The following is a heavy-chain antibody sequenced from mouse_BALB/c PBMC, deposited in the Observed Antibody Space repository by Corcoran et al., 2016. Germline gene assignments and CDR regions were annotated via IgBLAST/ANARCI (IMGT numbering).Heavy chain of an antibody. D-gene: IGHD2-14*01. CDR1: GYTFGSYW. CDR2: ILPGSGST. CDR3: ARGDYRYDWFAY. V-gene: IGHV1-9*01. J-gene: IGHJ3*01. Sequence: QVQLQQSGAELMKPGASVKISCKATGYTFGSYWIEWVKQRPGHGLEWIGEILPGSGSTNYNEKFKGKATFTADTSSNTAYMQLSSLTSEDSAVYYCARGDYRYDWFAYWGQGTLVTVSA.